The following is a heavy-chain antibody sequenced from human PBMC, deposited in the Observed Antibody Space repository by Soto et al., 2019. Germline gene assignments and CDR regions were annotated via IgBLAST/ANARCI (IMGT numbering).Heavy chain of an antibody. J-gene: IGHJ5*02. D-gene: IGHD3-3*01. CDR1: GYTFTSYG. Sequence: ASVKVSCKASGYTFTSYGISWVRQAPGQGLEWMGWISAYNGNTNYAQKLQGRVTMTTDTSTSTAYMELRSLRSDDTAVYYCARVVITIFGRLHNWFDPWGQGTLVTVSS. V-gene: IGHV1-18*01. CDR2: ISAYNGNT. CDR3: ARVVITIFGRLHNWFDP.